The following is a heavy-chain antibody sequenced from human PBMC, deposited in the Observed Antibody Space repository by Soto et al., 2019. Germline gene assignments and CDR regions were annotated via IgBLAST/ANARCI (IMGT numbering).Heavy chain of an antibody. J-gene: IGHJ4*02. D-gene: IGHD6-19*01. CDR3: ASAGGLGAVAADY. Sequence: QLQLQESGSGLVKPSQTLSLTCAVSGGSISSGGYSWSWIRQPPGKGLEWIGYIYHSGSTSYNPSLKSRVTISVDRSKNQCSLKLSSGTAADTAVYYCASAGGLGAVAADYWGQGTLVTVSS. CDR1: GGSISSGGYS. CDR2: IYHSGST. V-gene: IGHV4-30-2*01.